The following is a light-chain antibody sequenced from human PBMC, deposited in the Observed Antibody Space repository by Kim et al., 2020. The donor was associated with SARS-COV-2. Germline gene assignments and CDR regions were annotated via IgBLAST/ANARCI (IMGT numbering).Light chain of an antibody. V-gene: IGKV1D-12*01. J-gene: IGKJ2*01. CDR3: QQGNTFPPT. CDR1: QGIRGY. CDR2: DAS. Sequence: SASCGDRVTLTWRASQGIRGYLALYQQKPGTAPTLLIYDASTLESGVPSRFSGSGSGTEFTLTISSLQPEDFATYYCQQGNTFPPTFGQGTKLEI.